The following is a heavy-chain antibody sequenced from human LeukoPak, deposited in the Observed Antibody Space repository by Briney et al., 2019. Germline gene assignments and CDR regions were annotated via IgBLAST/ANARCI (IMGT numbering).Heavy chain of an antibody. CDR3: SRESGPYSPFGH. CDR2: ISPSGYT. J-gene: IGHJ4*02. Sequence: SGTLSLTCGVSGGSITTTNYWSWVRQSPGRGLEWIGEISPSGYTGFNPSLRGRVTMSLDESKNHLSLTLTPVTAADTAIYYCSRESGPYSPFGHWGQGILVTVTT. CDR1: GGSITTTNY. V-gene: IGHV4-4*02. D-gene: IGHD1-26*01.